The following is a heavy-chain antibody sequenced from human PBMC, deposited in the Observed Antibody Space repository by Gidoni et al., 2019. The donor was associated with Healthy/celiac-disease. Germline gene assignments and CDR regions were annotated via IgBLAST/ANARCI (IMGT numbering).Heavy chain of an antibody. V-gene: IGHV1-8*01. CDR3: ARYYYDSSGYYGYYYYYYMDV. CDR2: MNSNSGKT. CDR1: GYTFTSYD. D-gene: IGHD3-22*01. J-gene: IGHJ6*03. Sequence: QVQLVQSGAEVKKPGASVKVSCNASGYTFTSYDIHWVRQATGQGLEWMGWMNSNSGKTGYEQKFQGRVTMTRNTSISTAYMELSSLRSEDTAVYYCARYYYDSSGYYGYYYYYYMDVWGKGTTVTVYS.